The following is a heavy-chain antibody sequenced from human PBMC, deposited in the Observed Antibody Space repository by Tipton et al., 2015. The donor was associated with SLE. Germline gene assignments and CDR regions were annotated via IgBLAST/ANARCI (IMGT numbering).Heavy chain of an antibody. Sequence: AVYGGSFSGYYWSWIRQPPGKGLEWIGEINHSGSTNYNPSLKSRVTISVDTSKNQFSLKLSSVTAADTAVYYCALRSNWFDPWGQGTLVTVSS. V-gene: IGHV4-34*01. CDR3: ALRSNWFDP. CDR2: INHSGST. CDR1: GGSFSGYY. J-gene: IGHJ5*02.